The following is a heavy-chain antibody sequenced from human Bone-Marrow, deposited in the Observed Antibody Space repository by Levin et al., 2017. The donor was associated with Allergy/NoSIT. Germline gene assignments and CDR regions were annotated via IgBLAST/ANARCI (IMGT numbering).Heavy chain of an antibody. Sequence: GGSLRLSCAASGFTFSSYSMNWVRQAPGKGLEWVSSISSSSSYIYYADSVKGRFTISRDNAKNSLYLQMNSLRAEDTAVYYCARVGSSNWYSWFDPWGQGTLVTVSS. CDR3: ARVGSSNWYSWFDP. J-gene: IGHJ5*02. D-gene: IGHD6-13*01. CDR1: GFTFSSYS. CDR2: ISSSSSYI. V-gene: IGHV3-21*01.